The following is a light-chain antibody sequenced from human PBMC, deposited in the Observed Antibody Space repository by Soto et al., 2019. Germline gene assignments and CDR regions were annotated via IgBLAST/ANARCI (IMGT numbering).Light chain of an antibody. J-gene: IGKJ5*01. V-gene: IGKV3-11*01. Sequence: EVVLTQSPATLSVSPGDRATLSCRASQSVSHALAWYQQKPGQAPRLLIHDASSRATGIPARFSGSGSETDFTLIISSREPADFAVYYCQQRGSWPPSSTFGQGTRLEIK. CDR2: DAS. CDR3: QQRGSWPPSST. CDR1: QSVSHA.